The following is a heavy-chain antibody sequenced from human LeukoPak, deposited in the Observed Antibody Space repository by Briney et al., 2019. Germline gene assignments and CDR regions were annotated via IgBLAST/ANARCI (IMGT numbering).Heavy chain of an antibody. CDR3: TRQRFGELDYYYYGMDV. Sequence: GGSLRLSCAASGFTFSGSAMHWVRQASGKGLEWVGRIRSKANSYATAYAASVKGRFTISRGDSKNTAYLQMNSLKTEDTAVYYCTRQRFGELDYYYYGMDVWGQGTTVTVSS. CDR1: GFTFSGSA. V-gene: IGHV3-73*01. D-gene: IGHD3-10*01. J-gene: IGHJ6*02. CDR2: IRSKANSYAT.